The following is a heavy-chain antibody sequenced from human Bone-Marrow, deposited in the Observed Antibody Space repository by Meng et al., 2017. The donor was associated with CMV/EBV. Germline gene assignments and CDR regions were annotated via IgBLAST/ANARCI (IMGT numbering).Heavy chain of an antibody. D-gene: IGHD1-1*01. Sequence: GGSLRLSCAASGFTFSSYAMHWVRQAPGKGLEWVAFIRYDGSNKYYADSVKGRFTISRDNSKNTLYLQMNSLRAENTAVYYCAPNGYYYYGMDVWGQGNTVTVSS. V-gene: IGHV3-30*02. CDR1: GFTFSSYA. CDR2: IRYDGSNK. CDR3: APNGYYYYGMDV. J-gene: IGHJ6*02.